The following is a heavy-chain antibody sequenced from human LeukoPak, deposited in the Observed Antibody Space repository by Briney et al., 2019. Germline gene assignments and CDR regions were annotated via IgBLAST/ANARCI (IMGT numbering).Heavy chain of an antibody. CDR1: GYSFTSYW. CDR2: IYPGDSDT. Sequence: GGSLKISCKGSGYSFTSYWIGWVRQVPGKGLEWMGIIYPGDSDTRYSPSFQGQVTISADKSISTAYLQWSSLKASDTAMYYCARLDESGSSSSILDYWGQGTLVTVSS. J-gene: IGHJ4*02. CDR3: ARLDESGSSSSILDY. V-gene: IGHV5-51*01. D-gene: IGHD6-6*01.